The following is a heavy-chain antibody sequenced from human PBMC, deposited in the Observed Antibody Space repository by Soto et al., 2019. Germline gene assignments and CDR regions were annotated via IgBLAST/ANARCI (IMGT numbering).Heavy chain of an antibody. CDR2: INHSGST. D-gene: IGHD2-8*02. J-gene: IGHJ4*02. Sequence: QVQLQQWGAGLLKPSETLSLTCAVYGGSFSGYYWTWIRQPPGTGLEWIGEINHSGSTNYNPSLTSRGTRSGDTSKNQFSLKRSSGAAAETAVYYCARDKITGLFDYWGQGTLVTVSS. CDR3: ARDKITGLFDY. CDR1: GGSFSGYY. V-gene: IGHV4-34*01.